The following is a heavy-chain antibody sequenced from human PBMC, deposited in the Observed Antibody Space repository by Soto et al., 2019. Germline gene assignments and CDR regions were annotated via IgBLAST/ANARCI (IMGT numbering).Heavy chain of an antibody. Sequence: SETLSLTCTVSGASISYGGFSWSWIRQSPGKGLEWIGYISHLENTYLHPSFKSRLTMSIDRTRNQFSLKLSSVTAADMAVYYGARGGGYDYFDYWGQGVLVTVSS. V-gene: IGHV4-30-2*06. CDR3: ARGGGYDYFDY. J-gene: IGHJ4*02. CDR2: ISHLENT. CDR1: GASISYGGFS. D-gene: IGHD5-12*01.